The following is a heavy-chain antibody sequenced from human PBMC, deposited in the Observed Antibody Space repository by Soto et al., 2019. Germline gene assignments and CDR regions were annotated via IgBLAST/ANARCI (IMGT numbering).Heavy chain of an antibody. CDR3: ARGCSGGTNCFYFDF. Sequence: QGQLVESGGGVVQPGRSLRLFCAASGFTFGNFGIHWVRQAPGKGLEWVADISSDGSRKFYADSVKGRFTISRDNSKNTLYLQMNSLRTEDTAVYFCARGCSGGTNCFYFDFWGQGILVTVSS. V-gene: IGHV3-30*03. D-gene: IGHD6-13*01. J-gene: IGHJ4*02. CDR1: GFTFGNFG. CDR2: ISSDGSRK.